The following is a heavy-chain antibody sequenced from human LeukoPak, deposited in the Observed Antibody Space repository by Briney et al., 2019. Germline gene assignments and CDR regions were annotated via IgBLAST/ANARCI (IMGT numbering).Heavy chain of an antibody. CDR2: INPNSGGT. V-gene: IGHV1-2*02. J-gene: IGHJ4*02. D-gene: IGHD2-15*01. CDR3: ARVVRGEPPSRYCSGGSCYLTPYFDY. Sequence: ASVTVSCKASGYTFTSYGISWVRQAPGQGLEWMGWINPNSGGTNYAQKFQGRVTMTRDTSISTAYMELSRLRSDDTAVYYCARVVRGEPPSRYCSGGSCYLTPYFDYWGQGTLVTVSS. CDR1: GYTFTSYG.